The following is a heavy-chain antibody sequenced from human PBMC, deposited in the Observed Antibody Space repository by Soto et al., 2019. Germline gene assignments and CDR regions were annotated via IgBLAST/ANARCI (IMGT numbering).Heavy chain of an antibody. CDR2: ISYDGSSK. J-gene: IGHJ4*02. V-gene: IGHV3-30*03. CDR1: GFTFSSYG. D-gene: IGHD6-19*01. CDR3: ARDHSGSGYFDY. Sequence: GGSLRLSCAASGFTFSSYGMHWVRQAPGKGPEWVAVISYDGSSKYYADSVKGRFTISRDNSKNTLYLQMNSLRAEDTAVYYCARDHSGSGYFDYWGQGTLVTV.